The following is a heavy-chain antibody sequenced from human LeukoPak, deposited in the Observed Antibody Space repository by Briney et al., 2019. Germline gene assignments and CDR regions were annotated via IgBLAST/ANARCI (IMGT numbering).Heavy chain of an antibody. CDR1: GDSLSGYY. V-gene: IGHV4-59*08. CDR3: ARHGGWLAGARN. D-gene: IGHD6-19*01. Sequence: PSETLSLTCTVSGDSLSGYYWTWIRQPPGKGLEWIGYIYYSGNTNYNPSLKSRVTISVDTSKNQFSLKLTSVTAADTAVYYCARHGGWLAGARNWGQGTLVTVSS. J-gene: IGHJ4*02. CDR2: IYYSGNT.